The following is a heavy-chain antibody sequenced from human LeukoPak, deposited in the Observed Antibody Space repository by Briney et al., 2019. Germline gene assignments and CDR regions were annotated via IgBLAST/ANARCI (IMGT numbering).Heavy chain of an antibody. J-gene: IGHJ4*02. CDR1: GGTFSSYA. CDR3: AREAVEMATGPLDY. Sequence: SVKVSCKASGGTFSSYAISWVRQAPGQGLEWMGGIIPIFGTANYALKFQGRVTITTDESTSTAYMELSSLRSEDTAVYYCAREAVEMATGPLDYWGQGTLVTVSS. V-gene: IGHV1-69*05. D-gene: IGHD5-24*01. CDR2: IIPIFGTA.